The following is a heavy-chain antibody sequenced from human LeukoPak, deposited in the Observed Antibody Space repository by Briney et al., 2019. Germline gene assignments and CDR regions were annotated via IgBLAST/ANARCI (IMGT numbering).Heavy chain of an antibody. CDR3: AKAGYSSSWSHDY. D-gene: IGHD6-13*01. Sequence: GRSLRLSCAASGFTFSSYAMHWVRQAPGKGLEWVAVISYDGSNKYYADSVKGRFTISRDNSKNTLYLQMNSLRAEDTAVYYCAKAGYSSSWSHDYWGQGTLVTVSS. CDR2: ISYDGSNK. V-gene: IGHV3-30-3*01. CDR1: GFTFSSYA. J-gene: IGHJ4*02.